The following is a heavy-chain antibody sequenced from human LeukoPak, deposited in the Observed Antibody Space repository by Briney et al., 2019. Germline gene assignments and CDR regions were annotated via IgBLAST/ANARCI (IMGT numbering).Heavy chain of an antibody. J-gene: IGHJ4*02. D-gene: IGHD2-15*01. V-gene: IGHV3-48*03. CDR1: GFTVSSYE. Sequence: GGSLRLSCAASGFTVSSYEMNWVRQAPGKGLDWISYISSSGVTMHYADSVKGRFTISRDNAKNSLYLQMNSLRVEDTAVYYCARYFSGGSCLAWGQGALVTVSS. CDR3: ARYFSGGSCLA. CDR2: ISSSGVTM.